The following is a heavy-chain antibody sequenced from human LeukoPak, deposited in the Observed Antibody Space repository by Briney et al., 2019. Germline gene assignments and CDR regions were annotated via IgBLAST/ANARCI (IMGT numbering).Heavy chain of an antibody. V-gene: IGHV4-59*01. Sequence: SETLSLTCTVSGGSISSYYWSWIRQPPGKGLEWIGYIYYSGSTNHNPSLKSRVTISVDTSKNQFSLKLSSVTAADTAVYYCARAPYYDSSGYFYWGQGTLVTVSS. CDR1: GGSISSYY. D-gene: IGHD3-22*01. CDR3: ARAPYYDSSGYFY. J-gene: IGHJ4*02. CDR2: IYYSGST.